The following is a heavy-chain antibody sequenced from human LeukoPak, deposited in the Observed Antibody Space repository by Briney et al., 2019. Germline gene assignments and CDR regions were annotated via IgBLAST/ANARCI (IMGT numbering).Heavy chain of an antibody. CDR3: AKEKYYGSD. Sequence: PGGSLRLSCAASGFTFSSYAMSWVRQAPGKGLEWVSSISAGGGSTNYADSVKGRFTISTENPKNTLYLQMNSLRAEDTAVYYCAKEKYYGSDWGQGTLVAVSS. D-gene: IGHD3-16*01. J-gene: IGHJ4*02. CDR2: ISAGGGST. V-gene: IGHV3-23*01. CDR1: GFTFSSYA.